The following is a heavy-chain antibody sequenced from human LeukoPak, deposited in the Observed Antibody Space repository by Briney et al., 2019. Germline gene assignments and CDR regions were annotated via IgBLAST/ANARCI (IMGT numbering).Heavy chain of an antibody. Sequence: GGSLRLSCAASGFTFSGSAMHWVRQASGKGLEWVGRIRSKANSYATAYAASVKGRFTISRDDSKNTAYLQMNSLKTEDTAVYYCTRLEYCSGILWFDPWGQGTLDTVSS. CDR2: IRSKANSYAT. J-gene: IGHJ5*02. CDR3: TRLEYCSGILWFDP. D-gene: IGHD3-10*01. CDR1: GFTFSGSA. V-gene: IGHV3-73*01.